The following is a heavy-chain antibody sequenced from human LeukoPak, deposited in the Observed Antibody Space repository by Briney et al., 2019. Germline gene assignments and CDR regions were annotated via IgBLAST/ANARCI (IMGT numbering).Heavy chain of an antibody. Sequence: PGGSLRLSCAASGFTFSSYGMSWVRQAPGKGLEWVSAISGSGGSTYYADSVKGRFTISRDNSKNTLYLQMNSLRAEDTAVYYCAKDGQYSSSSPYYFDYWGQGTLVTVSS. D-gene: IGHD6-6*01. V-gene: IGHV3-23*01. CDR1: GFTFSSYG. CDR2: ISGSGGST. J-gene: IGHJ4*02. CDR3: AKDGQYSSSSPYYFDY.